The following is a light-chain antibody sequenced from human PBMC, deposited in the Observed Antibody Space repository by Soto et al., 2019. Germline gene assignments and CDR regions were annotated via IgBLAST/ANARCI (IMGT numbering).Light chain of an antibody. CDR1: SGHSSYA. V-gene: IGLV4-69*01. J-gene: IGLJ2*01. CDR3: QTWVTGIQV. CDR2: LNSDGSH. Sequence: QLVLTQSPSASASLGASVKLTCTLSSGHSSYAIAWHQQRPEKGPRYLMKLNSDGSHSKGDGIPDRFSGSSSGAERYLTISSLQSEDEADYYCQTWVTGIQVFGGGTKLT.